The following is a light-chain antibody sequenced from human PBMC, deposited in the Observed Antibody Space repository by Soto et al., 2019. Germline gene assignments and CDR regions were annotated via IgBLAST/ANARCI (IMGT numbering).Light chain of an antibody. J-gene: IGKJ3*01. CDR2: DAS. CDR3: QQRSNWPT. V-gene: IGKV3-11*01. CDR1: QSVSSY. Sequence: EIVLTQSPATLSLSPGERATLSCRASQSVSSYLAWYQQKPGQAPRLLIYDASNRATGIPARFSGSRSGTDFTLTISSLEPEDFGVYYCQQRSNWPTFGPGTKVDIK.